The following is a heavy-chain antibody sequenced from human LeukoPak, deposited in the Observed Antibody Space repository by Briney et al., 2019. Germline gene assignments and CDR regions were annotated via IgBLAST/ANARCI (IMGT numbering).Heavy chain of an antibody. CDR1: GFTFSSYS. Sequence: PGGSLRLSCAASGFTFSSYSMNWVRQAPGKGLEWVSSISGSSSYIYYADSVKGRFTISRDNAKNSLYLQMNSLRAEDTAVYYCARDTLAYYDFWSGYSYYYYMDVWGKGTTVTVSS. D-gene: IGHD3-3*01. J-gene: IGHJ6*03. CDR2: ISGSSSYI. CDR3: ARDTLAYYDFWSGYSYYYYMDV. V-gene: IGHV3-21*01.